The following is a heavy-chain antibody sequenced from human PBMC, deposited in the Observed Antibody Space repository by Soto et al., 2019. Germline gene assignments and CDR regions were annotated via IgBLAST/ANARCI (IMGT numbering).Heavy chain of an antibody. CDR3: AKSYSTTREYYYYYYGMDV. J-gene: IGHJ6*02. V-gene: IGHV3-23*01. CDR1: GFTFSSYA. CDR2: ISGSGGST. Sequence: GGSLRLSCAASGFTFSSYAMSWVRQAPGKWLEWVSAISGSGGSTYYADSVKGRFTISRDNSKNTLYLQMNSLRAEDTAVYYCAKSYSTTREYYYYYYGMDVWGQGTTVNVSS. D-gene: IGHD6-13*01.